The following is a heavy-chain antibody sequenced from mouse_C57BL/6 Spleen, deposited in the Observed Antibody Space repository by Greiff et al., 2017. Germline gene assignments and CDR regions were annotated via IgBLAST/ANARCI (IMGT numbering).Heavy chain of an antibody. D-gene: IGHD1-1*01. Sequence: QVQLQQPGAELVKPGASVKLSCKASGYTFTSYWMHWVKQRPGRGLEWIGRIDPNSGGTKYNEKFKSKATLTVDKPSSTAYMQLSSLTSEDSAVYYCARHYYGSSIYAMDYWGPGTSVTVAS. CDR2: IDPNSGGT. V-gene: IGHV1-72*01. CDR1: GYTFTSYW. J-gene: IGHJ4*01. CDR3: ARHYYGSSIYAMDY.